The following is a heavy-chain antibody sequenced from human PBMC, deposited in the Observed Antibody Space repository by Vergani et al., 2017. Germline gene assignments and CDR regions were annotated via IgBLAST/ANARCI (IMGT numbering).Heavy chain of an antibody. Sequence: EVQLVESGGGLVQPGGSLRLSCAASGFTFSSYWMSWVRQAPGKGLEWVANIKQDGSEKYYVDSVKGRFTISRDNAKNSLYLQMNSLRAEDTAVYYCARVQFPYYYYYYMDVWGKGTTVTVSS. CDR1: GFTFSSYW. CDR3: ARVQFPYYYYYYMDV. J-gene: IGHJ6*03. CDR2: IKQDGSEK. D-gene: IGHD4-11*01. V-gene: IGHV3-7*01.